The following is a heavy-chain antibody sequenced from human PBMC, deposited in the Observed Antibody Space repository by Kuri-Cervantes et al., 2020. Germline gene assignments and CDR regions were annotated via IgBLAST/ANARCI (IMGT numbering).Heavy chain of an antibody. V-gene: IGHV3-23*01. CDR2: ISGSGGST. D-gene: IGHD5-24*01. J-gene: IGHJ5*02. Sequence: GESLKISCAASGFTFSSYAMSWVRQAPGKGLEWVSAISGSGGSTYYADSVKGRFSTSRDNSKSTVFLQMNSLRFEDTAVYYCASGYRWDLQLYGLPSWGQGTLVTVSS. CDR3: ASGYRWDLQLYGLPS. CDR1: GFTFSSYA.